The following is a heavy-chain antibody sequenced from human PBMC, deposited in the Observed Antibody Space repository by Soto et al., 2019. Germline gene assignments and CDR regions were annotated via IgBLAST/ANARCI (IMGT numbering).Heavy chain of an antibody. CDR2: ISAYNGNT. CDR3: ARDRYSYGSGSYEADP. Sequence: QVQLLQSGAEVKKPGASVKVSCKASGYTFHTYGISWVRQAPGQGLEWMGWISAYNGNTNYAQKFQGRVTMTTDTSKRTAYMELRSLRSDDTAVYYCARDRYSYGSGSYEADPWGQGTLVTVSS. J-gene: IGHJ5*02. V-gene: IGHV1-18*01. CDR1: GYTFHTYG. D-gene: IGHD3-10*01.